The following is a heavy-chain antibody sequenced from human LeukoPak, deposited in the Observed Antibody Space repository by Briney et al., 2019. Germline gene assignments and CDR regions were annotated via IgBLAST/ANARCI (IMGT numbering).Heavy chain of an antibody. J-gene: IGHJ4*02. CDR1: GGSFSGYY. CDR2: INHSGST. D-gene: IGHD6-6*01. CDR3: ARRRGYSSSRGFDY. Sequence: SETLSLTCAVYGGSFSGYYWSWIREPPGEGLEWIGEINHSGSTNYNPSLKSRVTISVDTSKNQFSLKLSSVTAADTAVYYCARRRGYSSSRGFDYWGQGTLVAVSS. V-gene: IGHV4-34*01.